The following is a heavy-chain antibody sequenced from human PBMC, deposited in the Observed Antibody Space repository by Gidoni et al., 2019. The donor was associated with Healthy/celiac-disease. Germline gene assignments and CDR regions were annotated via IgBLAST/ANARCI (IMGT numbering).Heavy chain of an antibody. CDR3: ARDMFITMIVGQNHYYYGMDV. J-gene: IGHJ6*02. CDR1: GYTFTSYG. Sequence: QVQLVQSGAEVKKPGASVKVSCKASGYTFTSYGISWVRQAPGQGLEWMGWISAYNGNTNYAQKLQGRVTMTTDTSTSTAYMELRSLRSDDTAVYYCARDMFITMIVGQNHYYYGMDVWGQGTTVTVSS. CDR2: ISAYNGNT. D-gene: IGHD3-22*01. V-gene: IGHV1-18*01.